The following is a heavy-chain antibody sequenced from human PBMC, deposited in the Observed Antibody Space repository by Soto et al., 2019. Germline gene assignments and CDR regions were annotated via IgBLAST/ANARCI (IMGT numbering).Heavy chain of an antibody. J-gene: IGHJ4*02. CDR3: ARIGIRWEFLFDR. CDR2: IYHSGIT. D-gene: IGHD1-26*01. CDR1: GDSVNNDAYY. V-gene: IGHV4-61*08. Sequence: QVQLQESGPGLMKPSETLSLTCTVSGDSVNNDAYYWSWIRQPPGKGLEWIGYIYHSGITYYNPSLRSRVMMSIAISVKQVSLRMISVTAAATAVYYCARIGIRWEFLFDRWGPGSLVNVSS.